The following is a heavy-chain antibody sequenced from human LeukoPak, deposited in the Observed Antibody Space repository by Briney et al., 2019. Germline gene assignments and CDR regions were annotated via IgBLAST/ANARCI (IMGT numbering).Heavy chain of an antibody. D-gene: IGHD1-14*01. CDR3: ARDRPDRNHYYYGMDV. CDR1: GYTFTSYG. CDR2: ISAYNGNT. J-gene: IGHJ6*02. V-gene: IGHV1-18*01. Sequence: ASVKVSCKASGYTFTSYGISWVRQAPGQGLEWMGWISAYNGNTNYAQKLQGRVTMTTDTSTSTAYMELRSLRSDDTAVYYCARDRPDRNHYYYGMDVWGQGTTVTVSS.